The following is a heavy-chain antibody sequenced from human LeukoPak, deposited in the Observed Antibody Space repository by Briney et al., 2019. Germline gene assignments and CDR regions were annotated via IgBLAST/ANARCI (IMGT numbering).Heavy chain of an antibody. Sequence: GGSLRLSCAASGFTFSNSAMSWVRQAPGKGLEWVSTISGSGGSTYYADSVRGRFTISTDNSKNTLYLQMNSLRAEDTALYYCAKGLERGSRLDSWGQGTLVTVSS. D-gene: IGHD1-1*01. V-gene: IGHV3-23*01. CDR2: ISGSGGST. CDR1: GFTFSNSA. J-gene: IGHJ4*02. CDR3: AKGLERGSRLDS.